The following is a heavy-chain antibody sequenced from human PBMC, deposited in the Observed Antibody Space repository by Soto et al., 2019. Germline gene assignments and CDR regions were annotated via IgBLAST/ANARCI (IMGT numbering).Heavy chain of an antibody. CDR2: IKSKTDGGTT. Sequence: EVQLVESGGGLVKPGGSLRLSCAASGFTFSNAWMSWVRQAPGKGLEWVGRIKSKTDGGTTDYAAPVKGRFTISRDDSKNTLYLQMNSLKTEDTAVYYCTTLDWNVYYYYGMDVWGQGTTVTVSS. CDR1: GFTFSNAW. D-gene: IGHD1-1*01. J-gene: IGHJ6*02. V-gene: IGHV3-15*01. CDR3: TTLDWNVYYYYGMDV.